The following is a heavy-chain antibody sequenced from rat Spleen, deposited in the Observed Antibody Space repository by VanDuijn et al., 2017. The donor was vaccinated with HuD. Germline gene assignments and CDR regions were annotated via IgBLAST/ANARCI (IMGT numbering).Heavy chain of an antibody. V-gene: IGHV5-19*01. CDR3: ATSPYYWYFDF. CDR2: ISPSGGST. J-gene: IGHJ1*01. Sequence: EVQLVESGGGLVQPGRSLKLSCAASGFTFSNYGMHWIRHAPTKGLEWVASISPSGGSTYYRDSEKGRFIISRDIAKSTLYLQMDSLRSEDTATYYCATSPYYWYFDFWGPGTMVTVSS. D-gene: IGHD3-8*01. CDR1: GFTFSNYG.